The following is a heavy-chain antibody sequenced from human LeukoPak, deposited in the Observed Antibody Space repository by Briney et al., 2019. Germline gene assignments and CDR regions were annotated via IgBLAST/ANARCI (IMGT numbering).Heavy chain of an antibody. Sequence: SETLSLTCTVSGGSISSGSYYWSWIRQPAGKGLEWIGRIYTSGSTNYNPSLKSRVTISVDTSKNQFSLKLSSVTAADTAVYYCAREGVGRDGYNFGYWGQGTLVTVSS. J-gene: IGHJ4*02. CDR2: IYTSGST. V-gene: IGHV4-61*02. CDR1: GGSISSGSYY. D-gene: IGHD5-24*01. CDR3: AREGVGRDGYNFGY.